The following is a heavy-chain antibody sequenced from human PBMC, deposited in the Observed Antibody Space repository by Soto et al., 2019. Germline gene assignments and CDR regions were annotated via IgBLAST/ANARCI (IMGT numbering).Heavy chain of an antibody. CDR1: GLIFSNYK. CDR2: ISTDGSIT. V-gene: IGHV3-74*01. J-gene: IGHJ4*02. Sequence: GSLRLSCAASGLIFSNYKMHWVRQAPGKGLVWVSRISTDGSITDYADSVKGRFTVSRDNAKNTLCLQMNSLRVDDTAVYYCARDTNGLHYWGQGTLVTVSS. CDR3: ARDTNGLHY. D-gene: IGHD2-8*01.